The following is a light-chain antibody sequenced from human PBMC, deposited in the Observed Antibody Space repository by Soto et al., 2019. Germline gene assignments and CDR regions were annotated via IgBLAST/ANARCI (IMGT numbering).Light chain of an antibody. CDR1: SSDVGGYNY. CDR3: CSYAGSVV. V-gene: IGLV2-11*01. Sequence: QSALTQPRSVSGSPGQSVTISCTGTSSDVGGYNYVSWYQKHPGKAPKLMIYDVSKRPSGVPDRFSGSKSGNTASLTISGLQAEDEADYYYCSYAGSVVFGGGTKLTVL. CDR2: DVS. J-gene: IGLJ2*01.